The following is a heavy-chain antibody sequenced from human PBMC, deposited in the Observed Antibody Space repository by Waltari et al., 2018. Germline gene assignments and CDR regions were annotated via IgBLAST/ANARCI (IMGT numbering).Heavy chain of an antibody. CDR2: MNPNSGTT. Sequence: QVQLVQSGAEVKEPGASVKVSCKASGYTFSTYDINWVRQATGQGLEWMGGMNPNSGTTGYAPKFQGRVTMTRATSISTAYMELSSLRSDDTAVYYCARGSRLGSGTFFPTATDNWAQGTPVTVSS. J-gene: IGHJ4*02. V-gene: IGHV1-8*01. D-gene: IGHD3-10*01. CDR1: GYTFSTYD. CDR3: ARGSRLGSGTFFPTATDN.